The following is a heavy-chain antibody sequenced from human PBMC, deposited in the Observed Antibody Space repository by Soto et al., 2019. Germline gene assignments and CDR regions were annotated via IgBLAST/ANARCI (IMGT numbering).Heavy chain of an antibody. V-gene: IGHV3-64*01. CDR1: GFTFSIYS. Sequence: EVQLVESGGGLVLPGGSLRLSCAASGFTFSIYSMHWVRQAPGKGLEYVSAISSYGGTTSYANSVKGRFTISRDNSKNMLYLQMGSLRAEDMAVYYCGGYSGDGIWSWGQGTLVTVSS. CDR3: GGYSGDGIWS. CDR2: ISSYGGTT. J-gene: IGHJ5*02. D-gene: IGHD1-26*01.